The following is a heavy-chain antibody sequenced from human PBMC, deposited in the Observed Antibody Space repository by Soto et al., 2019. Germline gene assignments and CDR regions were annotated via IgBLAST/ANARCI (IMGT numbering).Heavy chain of an antibody. D-gene: IGHD3-22*01. V-gene: IGHV3-33*01. CDR3: ARDDSSGYELMDY. J-gene: IGHJ4*02. CDR2: IWYDGSNK. Sequence: QVQLVESGGGVVQPGRSLRLSCAASGFTFSSYGMHWVRQAPGKGLEWVAVIWYDGSNKYYADSVKGRFTISRDNSKNTLYLQMNSLRAEDTAVYYCARDDSSGYELMDYWGQGTLVTVSS. CDR1: GFTFSSYG.